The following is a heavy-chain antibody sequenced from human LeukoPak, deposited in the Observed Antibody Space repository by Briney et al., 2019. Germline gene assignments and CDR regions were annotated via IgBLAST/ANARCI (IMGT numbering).Heavy chain of an antibody. CDR2: FYNSGST. Sequence: SETLSLTCTVSGGSISSSTYYWDWIRQPPGKGLEWIGNFYNSGSTYYNPSLKSRVTISGDTSKNQFSLKLSSVTAADTAVYYCARHSGYENAFDIRGQGTMVTVSS. J-gene: IGHJ3*02. CDR1: GGSISSSTYY. V-gene: IGHV4-39*01. CDR3: ARHSGYENAFDI. D-gene: IGHD5-12*01.